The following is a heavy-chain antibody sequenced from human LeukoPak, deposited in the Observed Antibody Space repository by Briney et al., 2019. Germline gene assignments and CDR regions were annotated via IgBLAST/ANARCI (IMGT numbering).Heavy chain of an antibody. CDR1: GGSISSSSDN. Sequence: PSETLSLTCTVSGGSISSSSDNWGWIRQPPGKGLEWIGSIYYTGITYYNPSVMSRVTMSVDTSKNQFSLRLSSVTAADTAMYYCARQGRATVVMYMDDWGKGTTVTVSS. V-gene: IGHV4-39*01. J-gene: IGHJ6*03. CDR3: ARQGRATVVMYMDD. D-gene: IGHD4-23*01. CDR2: IYYTGIT.